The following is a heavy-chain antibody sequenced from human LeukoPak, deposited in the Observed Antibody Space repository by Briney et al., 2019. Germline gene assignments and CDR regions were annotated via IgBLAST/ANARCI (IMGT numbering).Heavy chain of an antibody. J-gene: IGHJ4*02. CDR1: GYTFTSYG. V-gene: IGHV1-18*01. D-gene: IGHD3-10*01. Sequence: GASVKVSCKASGYTFTSYGISWVRQAPGQGLEWMGWISAYNGNTNYAQKLQGRVTMTTDTSTSTAYMELRSLRSDDTAVYYCARRRGGSPLITMVRGSHPYFDYWGQGTLVTVSS. CDR3: ARRRGGSPLITMVRGSHPYFDY. CDR2: ISAYNGNT.